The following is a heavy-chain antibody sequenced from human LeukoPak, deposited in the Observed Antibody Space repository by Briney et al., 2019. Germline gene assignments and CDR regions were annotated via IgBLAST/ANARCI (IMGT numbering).Heavy chain of an antibody. CDR2: IYTTGTT. Sequence: SETLSLTCTVSLGPINSWYWVGIRQPAGRGLEWIGRIYTTGTTSYNPSLKSRVTISVDTSKNQFYLRLTSVRAADTGMYSCAGAGYTISYYSLDYWGQGSLVTVSS. D-gene: IGHD1-26*01. CDR3: AGAGYTISYYSLDY. CDR1: LGPINSWY. J-gene: IGHJ4*02. V-gene: IGHV4-4*07.